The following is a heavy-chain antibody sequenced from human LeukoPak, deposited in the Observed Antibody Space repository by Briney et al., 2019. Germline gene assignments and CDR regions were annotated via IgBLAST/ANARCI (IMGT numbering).Heavy chain of an antibody. CDR2: IRYDGSNK. CDR1: GFTFSSYG. J-gene: IGHJ4*02. V-gene: IGHV3-30*02. CDR3: AKWGSNYDHVWGSYRYSGHFDY. Sequence: GGSLRLSCAASGFTFSSYGMHWVRQAPGKGLEWVAFIRYDGSNKYYADSVKGRFTISRDNSKNTLYLQMNSLRAEDTAVYYCAKWGSNYDHVWGSYRYSGHFDYWGQGTLVTVSS. D-gene: IGHD3-16*02.